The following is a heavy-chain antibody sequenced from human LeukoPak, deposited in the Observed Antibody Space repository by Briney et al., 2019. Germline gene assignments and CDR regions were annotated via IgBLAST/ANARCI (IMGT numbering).Heavy chain of an antibody. CDR2: INHSGST. V-gene: IGHV4-34*01. J-gene: IGHJ4*02. CDR3: ARKVVVTPYYFDY. D-gene: IGHD2-21*02. Sequence: PSETLSLTCAVYGGSFSGYYWSWIRQPPGKGLEWIGEINHSGSTNYNPSLKSRVTISVDTSKNQFSLKLSSVTAADTAVYYCARKVVVTPYYFDYWGQGTLVTVSS. CDR1: GGSFSGYY.